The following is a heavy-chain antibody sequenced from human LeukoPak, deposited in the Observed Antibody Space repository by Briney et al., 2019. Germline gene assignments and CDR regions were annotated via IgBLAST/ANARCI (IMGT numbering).Heavy chain of an antibody. Sequence: PSETLSLTCTVSGGSISSSSYYWGWIRQPPGKGLEWIGSIYYSGSTYYNPSLKSRVTISVDTSKNQFSLKLSSVTAADTAVYYCARPYDDDAFDIWGQGTMVTVSS. CDR2: IYYSGST. D-gene: IGHD3-3*01. CDR1: GGSISSSSYY. J-gene: IGHJ3*02. CDR3: ARPYDDDAFDI. V-gene: IGHV4-39*07.